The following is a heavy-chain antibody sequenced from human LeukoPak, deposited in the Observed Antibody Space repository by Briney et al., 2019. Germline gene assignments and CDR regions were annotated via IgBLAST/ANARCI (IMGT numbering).Heavy chain of an antibody. D-gene: IGHD6-13*01. V-gene: IGHV4-59*01. J-gene: IGHJ4*02. CDR2: IHHSGST. Sequence: SETLSLTCTVSGGSISSDYWSWIRQPPGRGLEWIGSIHHSGSTSYNSSLKSRVTMSIDTSKNQFSLKLSSVTPADTAVYYCARQVYSSSWSYYFEYWGQGILVTVSS. CDR1: GGSISSDY. CDR3: ARQVYSSSWSYYFEY.